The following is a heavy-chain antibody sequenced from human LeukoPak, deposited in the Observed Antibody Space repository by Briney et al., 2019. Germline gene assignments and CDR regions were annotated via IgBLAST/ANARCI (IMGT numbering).Heavy chain of an antibody. J-gene: IGHJ4*02. CDR3: ASHLLSSWFIGY. D-gene: IGHD6-13*01. Sequence: GGSLRLSCAASGFTFSSYSMNWVRQAAGKGLEWVSSISSSSSYIYYADSVKGRFTISRDNAKNSLYLQMNSLRAEDTAVYYCASHLLSSWFIGYWGQGTLVTVSS. CDR1: GFTFSSYS. V-gene: IGHV3-21*01. CDR2: ISSSSSYI.